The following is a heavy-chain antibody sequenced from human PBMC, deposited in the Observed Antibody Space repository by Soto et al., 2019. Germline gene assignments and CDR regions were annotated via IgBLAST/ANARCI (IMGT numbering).Heavy chain of an antibody. V-gene: IGHV1-2*04. CDR3: ARGRKSSYGAPNYYYYGMDV. J-gene: IGHJ6*02. Sequence: GASVKVSCKASGYTFTGYYMHWVRQAPGQGLEWMGWINPNSGGTNYAQKFQGWVTMTRDTSISTAYVELSRLRSDDTAVYYCARGRKSSYGAPNYYYYGMDVWGQGTTVTVSS. CDR2: INPNSGGT. D-gene: IGHD5-18*01. CDR1: GYTFTGYY.